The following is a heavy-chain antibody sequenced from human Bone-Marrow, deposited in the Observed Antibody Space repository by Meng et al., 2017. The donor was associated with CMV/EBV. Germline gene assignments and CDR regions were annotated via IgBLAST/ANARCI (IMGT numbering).Heavy chain of an antibody. CDR1: GFTFSSYW. CDR2: IKQDGSEK. D-gene: IGHD3-10*01. Sequence: GGSLRLSCAASGFTFSSYWMSWVRQAPGKGLEWVANIKQDGSEKYYVDSVKGRFTISRDNAKNSLYLQMNSLRAEDTALYYCAKDVYYYGSGSTGCFDRWGRGTLVTVSS. CDR3: AKDVYYYGSGSTGCFDR. J-gene: IGHJ2*01. V-gene: IGHV3-7*03.